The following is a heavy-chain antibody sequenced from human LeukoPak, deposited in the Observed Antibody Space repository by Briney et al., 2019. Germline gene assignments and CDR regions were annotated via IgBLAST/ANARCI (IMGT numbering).Heavy chain of an antibody. J-gene: IGHJ3*02. Sequence: SETLSLTCTVSGGSISSSSYYWSWIRQPPGKGLEWIGSIYYTGSTNYNPSLKSRVTISGDTSNSQFSLKLSSVTAADTAVYYCARLRSGSLAFDIWGQGTMVTVSS. D-gene: IGHD3-10*01. CDR1: GGSISSSSYY. V-gene: IGHV4-61*05. CDR2: IYYTGST. CDR3: ARLRSGSLAFDI.